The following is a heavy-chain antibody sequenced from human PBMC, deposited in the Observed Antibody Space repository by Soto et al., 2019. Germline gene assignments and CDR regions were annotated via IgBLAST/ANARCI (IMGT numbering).Heavy chain of an antibody. J-gene: IGHJ4*02. CDR3: AKSRYSDSSGDFYDY. V-gene: IGHV3-23*01. Sequence: EVQLLESGGGLVQPGGSLSLSCAASAFTCNNYAMSWVRQAPGKGLEWVSGIGGSGRTTYYADSVKGRFTISRDNSNNTLFLQMNSLRAEDTAVYYCAKSRYSDSSGDFYDYWGQGNLVTVSS. D-gene: IGHD3-22*01. CDR1: AFTCNNYA. CDR2: IGGSGRTT.